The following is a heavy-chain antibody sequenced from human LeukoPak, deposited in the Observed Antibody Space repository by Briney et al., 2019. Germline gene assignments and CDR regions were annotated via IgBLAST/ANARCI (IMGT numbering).Heavy chain of an antibody. Sequence: GGSLRLSCAASGFTFSSYSMNWVRQAPGKGLEWVSYISSSSSTIYYADSVKGRFTISRDNAKNSLYLQMNSLRAEDTAVYYCARWADVLLWFGESYFDYWGRGTLVTVSS. J-gene: IGHJ4*02. CDR2: ISSSSSTI. D-gene: IGHD3-10*01. V-gene: IGHV3-48*01. CDR1: GFTFSSYS. CDR3: ARWADVLLWFGESYFDY.